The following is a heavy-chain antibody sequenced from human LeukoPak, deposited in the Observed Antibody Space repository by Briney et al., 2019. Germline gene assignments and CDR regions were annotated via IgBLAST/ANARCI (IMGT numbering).Heavy chain of an antibody. CDR1: GFTFSSYW. CDR3: AKLRITMVRGVILPDFDY. CDR2: INSDGSST. D-gene: IGHD3-10*01. J-gene: IGHJ4*02. V-gene: IGHV3-74*01. Sequence: GGSLRLSCAASGFTFSSYWMHWVRQAPGKGLVWVSRINSDGSSTSYADSVKGRFTISRDNSKNTLYLQMNSLRAEDTAVYYCAKLRITMVRGVILPDFDYWGQGTLVTVSS.